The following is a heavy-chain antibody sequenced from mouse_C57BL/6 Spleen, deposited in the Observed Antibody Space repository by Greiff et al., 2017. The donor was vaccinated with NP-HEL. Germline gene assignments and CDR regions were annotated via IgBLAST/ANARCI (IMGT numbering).Heavy chain of an antibody. D-gene: IGHD2-4*01. V-gene: IGHV1-18*01. CDR1: GYTFTDYN. CDR3: ARRYDYDVWFAY. CDR2: INPNNGGT. J-gene: IGHJ3*01. Sequence: EVQLQQSGPELVKPGASVKIPCKASGYTFTDYNMDWVKQSHGKSLEWIGDINPNNGGTIYNQKFKGKATLTVDKSSSTAYMELRSLTSEDTAVYYCARRYDYDVWFAYWGQGTLVTVSA.